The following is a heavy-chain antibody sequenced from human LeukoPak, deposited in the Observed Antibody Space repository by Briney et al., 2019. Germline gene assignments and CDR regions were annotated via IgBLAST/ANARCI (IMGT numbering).Heavy chain of an antibody. V-gene: IGHV4-34*01. Sequence: RSSETLSLTCAVYGGSFSGYYWSWIRQPPGKGLEWIGEINHSGSTNYNPSLKSRVTISVDTSKKQFSLKLSSVTAADTATYYCASPWGYGSGIWGQGTLVTVSS. D-gene: IGHD3-10*01. J-gene: IGHJ4*02. CDR2: INHSGST. CDR3: ASPWGYGSGI. CDR1: GGSFSGYY.